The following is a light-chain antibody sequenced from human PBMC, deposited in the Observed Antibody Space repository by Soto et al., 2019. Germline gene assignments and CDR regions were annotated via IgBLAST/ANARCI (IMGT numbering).Light chain of an antibody. CDR1: SSDVGGYNY. V-gene: IGLV2-14*01. Sequence: ALTQPASVSGSPGQSITISCTGTSSDVGGYNYVSWYQQHPGKAPKLMIYEVSNRPSGVSNRFSGSKSGNTASLTISGLQAEDEADYYCSSYTSSSTLEVFGGGTQLTVL. CDR3: SSYTSSSTLEV. CDR2: EVS. J-gene: IGLJ2*01.